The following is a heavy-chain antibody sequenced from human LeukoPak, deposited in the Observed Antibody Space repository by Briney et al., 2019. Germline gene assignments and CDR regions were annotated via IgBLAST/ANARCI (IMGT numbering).Heavy chain of an antibody. J-gene: IGHJ4*02. CDR1: GYTFTGYY. V-gene: IGHV1-8*03. CDR3: ARVPRSRYYDSSGYYYLDY. CDR2: INPNSGNT. Sequence: ASVKVSCKASGYTFTGYYMHWVRQAPGQGLEWMGWINPNSGNTGYAQKFQGRVTITRNTSISTAYMELSSLRSEDTAVYYCARVPRSRYYDSSGYYYLDYWGQGTLVTVSS. D-gene: IGHD3-22*01.